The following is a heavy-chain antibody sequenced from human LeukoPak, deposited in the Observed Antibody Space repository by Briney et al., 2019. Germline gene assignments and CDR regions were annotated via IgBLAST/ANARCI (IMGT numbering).Heavy chain of an antibody. D-gene: IGHD4-17*01. V-gene: IGHV4-39*07. CDR2: IYYSGST. J-gene: IGHJ3*02. CDR3: ARNLATVTSITDAFDI. Sequence: SETLSLTCTVSGGSISSSSYYWGWIRQPPGKGLEWIGSIYYSGSTYYNPSRKSRVTISVDTSKNQFSLKLSSVTAADTAVYYCARNLATVTSITDAFDIWGQGTMVTVSS. CDR1: GGSISSSSYY.